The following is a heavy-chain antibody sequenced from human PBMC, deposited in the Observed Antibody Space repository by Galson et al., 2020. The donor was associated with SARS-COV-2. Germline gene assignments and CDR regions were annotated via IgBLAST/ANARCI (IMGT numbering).Heavy chain of an antibody. CDR1: GFTFSSYA. CDR3: AKGAVAEFDY. CDR2: ISGSAGST. Sequence: GESLKISCAASGFTFSSYAMSWVRQAPGKGLEWVSAISGSAGSTYYADSVKGRFTISRDNSKNTLYLQLNSLRDEDTAVYYCAKGAVAEFDYWGQGTLVTV. J-gene: IGHJ4*02. D-gene: IGHD6-19*01. V-gene: IGHV3-23*01.